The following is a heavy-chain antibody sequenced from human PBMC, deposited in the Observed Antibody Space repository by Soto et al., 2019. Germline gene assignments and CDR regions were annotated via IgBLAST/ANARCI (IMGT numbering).Heavy chain of an antibody. CDR1: GYTFTSYA. Sequence: QVPLVQSGAEVKKPGASVKVSCKASGYTFTSYAMHWVRQAPGQRLEWMGWINAGNGNTKYSQKFQGRVTITRDTSASTAYMELSSLRSEDTAVYYCARGTGGYDYIWGSYRWGGLDYWGQGTLVTVSS. D-gene: IGHD3-16*02. CDR3: ARGTGGYDYIWGSYRWGGLDY. J-gene: IGHJ4*02. V-gene: IGHV1-3*01. CDR2: INAGNGNT.